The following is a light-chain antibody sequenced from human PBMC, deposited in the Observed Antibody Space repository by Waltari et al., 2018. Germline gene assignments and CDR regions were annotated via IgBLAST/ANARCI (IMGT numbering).Light chain of an antibody. CDR2: SAS. Sequence: DIQMTQSPSTMSASVGDRVTITCRASENINNWLAWYQQKPGKAPKLLIQSASTLESGVSSRFSGSGSGTEFTLTISSLQPDDFATYSCQQYRTPPWTFGQGIKVEI. V-gene: IGKV1-5*03. CDR1: ENINNW. CDR3: QQYRTPPWT. J-gene: IGKJ1*01.